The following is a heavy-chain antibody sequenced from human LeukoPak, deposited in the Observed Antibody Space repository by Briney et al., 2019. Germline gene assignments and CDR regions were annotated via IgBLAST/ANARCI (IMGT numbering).Heavy chain of an antibody. CDR1: GGSFSDYY. Sequence: SETLSLTCGVYGGSFSDYYWTWIRQPPGKGLEWIGEINHSGTTNYNPSLKSRVTISVDTSKSQFSLELTSVTAADTAVYYCARGRTGDVWGKGTTVTVSS. CDR3: ARGRTGDV. CDR2: INHSGTT. V-gene: IGHV4-34*01. D-gene: IGHD3/OR15-3a*01. J-gene: IGHJ6*04.